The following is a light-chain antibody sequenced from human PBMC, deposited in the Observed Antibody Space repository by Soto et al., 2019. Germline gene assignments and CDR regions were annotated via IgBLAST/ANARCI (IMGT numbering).Light chain of an antibody. Sequence: QSVLTQPPSASGTPGQRVTISCSGSSSNIGTNTVNWYQHLPGTAPKLLIYSDNQRPSGVPDRFSASKSGTSASLAISGLQSEDEADYYCATWDDSLNGAVFGGGTQLTAL. CDR2: SDN. CDR1: SSNIGTNT. V-gene: IGLV1-44*01. J-gene: IGLJ7*02. CDR3: ATWDDSLNGAV.